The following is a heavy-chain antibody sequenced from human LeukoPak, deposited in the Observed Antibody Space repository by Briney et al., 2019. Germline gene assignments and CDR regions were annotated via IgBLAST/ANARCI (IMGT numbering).Heavy chain of an antibody. J-gene: IGHJ3*02. CDR2: INPNSGGT. V-gene: IGHV1-2*02. CDR1: GYTFTDYY. Sequence: ASVKVSCKASGYTFTDYYIHWVRQAPGQGLEWMGWINPNSGGTDYAQNFQGRVTMTRDTSISTAYMELSRLRSDDTAVYYCARVKAVAGAFDAFDIWGQGTMVTVSS. D-gene: IGHD6-19*01. CDR3: ARVKAVAGAFDAFDI.